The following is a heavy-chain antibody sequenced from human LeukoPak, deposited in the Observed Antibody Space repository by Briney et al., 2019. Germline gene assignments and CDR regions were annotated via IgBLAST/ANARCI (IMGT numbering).Heavy chain of an antibody. D-gene: IGHD5-18*01. V-gene: IGHV1-24*01. CDR2: FDPEDGET. CDR1: GYTLTELS. J-gene: IGHJ4*02. Sequence: ASVKVSCKVSGYTLTELSMHWVRQAPGKGLEWMGGFDPEDGETIYAQKFQGRVTMTEDTSTDTAYMELSSLRSEDTALYYCAKDITYSYGSGMDYWGQGTLVTVSS. CDR3: AKDITYSYGSGMDY.